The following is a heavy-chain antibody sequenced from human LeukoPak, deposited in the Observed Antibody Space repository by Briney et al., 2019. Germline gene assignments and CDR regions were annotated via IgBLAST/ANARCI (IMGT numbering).Heavy chain of an antibody. D-gene: IGHD3-10*01. J-gene: IGHJ4*02. CDR1: GYTFTNYY. CDR3: AKVRGSALDY. Sequence: ASVKVSCKASGYTFTNYYMHWVRQAPGQGLEWMGIINPSGGSTSYAQKLQGRVTMTRDMSTSTVYMELSSLRSEDTAVYYCAKVRGSALDYWGQGTLVTVSS. V-gene: IGHV1-46*01. CDR2: INPSGGST.